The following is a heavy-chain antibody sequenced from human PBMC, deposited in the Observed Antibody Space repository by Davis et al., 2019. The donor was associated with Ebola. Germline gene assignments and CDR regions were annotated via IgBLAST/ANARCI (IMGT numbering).Heavy chain of an antibody. CDR2: ISGMGGST. D-gene: IGHD3-22*01. J-gene: IGHJ4*02. V-gene: IGHV3-23*01. CDR1: VITFSSYA. CDR3: ARGVTMIVVVTTDY. Sequence: GESLKIPCADPVITFSSYAMTWVRQAPGKGLEWVSAISGMGGSTYYADSVKGRFTISRDNSKNTLYLQMNSLRAEDTAVYYCARGVTMIVVVTTDYWGQGTLVTVSS.